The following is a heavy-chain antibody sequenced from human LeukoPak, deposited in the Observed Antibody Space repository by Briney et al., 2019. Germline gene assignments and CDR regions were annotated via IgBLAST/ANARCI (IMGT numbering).Heavy chain of an antibody. CDR2: INQDGRYI. CDR1: GFTFDRYW. V-gene: IGHV3-74*01. CDR3: ARGSMVGGALQD. J-gene: IGHJ4*02. D-gene: IGHD2-8*01. Sequence: GGSLRLSCAASGFTFDRYWMHWVRQTPGKRLVWVSRINQDGRYITYADSVQGRFTISRDTAKNTLFLQMNSLRAEDTAVYYCARGSMVGGALQDWGQGALVTVSS.